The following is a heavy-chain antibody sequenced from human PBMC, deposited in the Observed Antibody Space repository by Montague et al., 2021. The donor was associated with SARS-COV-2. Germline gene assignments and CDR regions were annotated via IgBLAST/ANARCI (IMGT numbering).Heavy chain of an antibody. J-gene: IGHJ3*02. CDR3: AIPMVRGFSRAFDI. CDR1: GGSFSDYY. V-gene: IGHV4-34*01. D-gene: IGHD3-10*01. CDR2: INHSGST. Sequence: SETLSLTCAVYGGSFSDYYWSWIRQPPGKGLEWIGEINHSGSTNYNPSLKSRVTISVDTSKNQFSLKLSSVTAADTAVYYCAIPMVRGFSRAFDIGGQGTMVPVPS.